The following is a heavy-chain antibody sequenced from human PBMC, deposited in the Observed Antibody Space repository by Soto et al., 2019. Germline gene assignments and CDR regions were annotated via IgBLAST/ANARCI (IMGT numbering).Heavy chain of an antibody. CDR3: VRDPDSLDY. V-gene: IGHV3-48*01. J-gene: IGHJ4*02. Sequence: EVQLVESGGGLVQPGGSLRLSCAASGFTFSSYSMNWVRQAPGTGLEWVAYISRTSVIYYADSVKGRFTISRDNAKNSLYLQMNSLSVEDTAVYYCVRDPDSLDYWGQGTLFTVSS. CDR1: GFTFSSYS. CDR2: ISRTSVI.